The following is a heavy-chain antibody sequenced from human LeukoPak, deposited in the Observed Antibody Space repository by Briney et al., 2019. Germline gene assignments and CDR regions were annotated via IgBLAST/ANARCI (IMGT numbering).Heavy chain of an antibody. CDR3: ARDNRQTYYYDSSGYSAGMDV. CDR1: GGSISSGGYS. D-gene: IGHD3-22*01. Sequence: SETLPLTCTVSGGSISSGGYSWSWLRQHPGKGLEWFGYIYYSGSTYYNPSLKSRVTISVDTSKNQFSLKLSSVTAADTAVYYCARDNRQTYYYDSSGYSAGMDVWGQGTTVTVSS. CDR2: IYYSGST. V-gene: IGHV4-31*03. J-gene: IGHJ6*02.